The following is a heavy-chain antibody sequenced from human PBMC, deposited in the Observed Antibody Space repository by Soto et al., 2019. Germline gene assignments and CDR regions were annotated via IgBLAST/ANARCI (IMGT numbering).Heavy chain of an antibody. V-gene: IGHV1-3*01. CDR1: GYTFTRYT. Sequence: ASVKVSCKASGYTFTRYTMNWVRQAPGQRLEWMGWINPDNGNTKSSQKFQDRVIITRDTSPSTAYMDLSSLRSEDTAVYYCARGIAKGQLDPWGQGTLVPVSS. CDR3: ARGIAKGQLDP. J-gene: IGHJ5*02. D-gene: IGHD2-15*01. CDR2: INPDNGNT.